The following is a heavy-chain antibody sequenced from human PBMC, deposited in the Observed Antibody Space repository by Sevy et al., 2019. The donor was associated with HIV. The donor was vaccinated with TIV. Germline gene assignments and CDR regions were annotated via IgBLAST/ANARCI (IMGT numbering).Heavy chain of an antibody. J-gene: IGHJ3*02. CDR2: ISAYNGNT. CDR1: GYTFTSYG. Sequence: ASVKVSCKASGYTFTSYGISWVPQAPGQGLEWMGWISAYNGNTNYAQKLQGRVTMTTDTSTSTAYMELRSLRSDDTAVYYCARGGLRLGELSLSAAFDIWGQGTMVTVSS. D-gene: IGHD3-16*02. V-gene: IGHV1-18*04. CDR3: ARGGLRLGELSLSAAFDI.